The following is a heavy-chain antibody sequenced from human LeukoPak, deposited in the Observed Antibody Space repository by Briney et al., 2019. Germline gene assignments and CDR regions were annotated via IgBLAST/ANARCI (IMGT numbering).Heavy chain of an antibody. V-gene: IGHV3-7*01. CDR3: AKDEAGGWYGVYYYYGMDV. CDR1: GFTFSSYW. Sequence: GGSLRLSCAASGFTFSSYWMSWVRQAPGKGLEWVANIKQDGSEKYYVDSVKGRFTISRDNAKNSLYLQMNSLRAEDTAVYYCAKDEAGGWYGVYYYYGMDVWGQGTTVTVSS. CDR2: IKQDGSEK. J-gene: IGHJ6*02. D-gene: IGHD6-19*01.